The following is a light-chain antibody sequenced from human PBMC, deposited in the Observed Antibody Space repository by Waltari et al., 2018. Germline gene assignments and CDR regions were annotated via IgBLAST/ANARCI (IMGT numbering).Light chain of an antibody. CDR2: AAS. CDR3: QQSSSTPPT. Sequence: DIQMTQSPSSLSASVGDRVTITCRASPSISTYIHWYQHIPGKAPNLLIYAASTLQGGVPSRFSGSGSGTDFTLTISSLQPEDFATYYCQQSSSTPPTFAQGTKVEVK. V-gene: IGKV1-39*01. CDR1: PSISTY. J-gene: IGKJ1*01.